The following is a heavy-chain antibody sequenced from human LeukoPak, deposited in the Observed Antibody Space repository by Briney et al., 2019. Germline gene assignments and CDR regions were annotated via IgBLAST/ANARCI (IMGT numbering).Heavy chain of an antibody. V-gene: IGHV3-20*01. J-gene: IGHJ5*02. Sequence: PGGSLRLSCAASGFTFDDYGMSWVRQAPGKGLERVSGINWNGGSTGYADSVKGRFTISRDNAKNSLYLQMNSLRAEDTALYHCARDLVSDYYGSGSYSPNWFDPWGQGTLVTVSS. CDR1: GFTFDDYG. D-gene: IGHD3-10*01. CDR2: INWNGGST. CDR3: ARDLVSDYYGSGSYSPNWFDP.